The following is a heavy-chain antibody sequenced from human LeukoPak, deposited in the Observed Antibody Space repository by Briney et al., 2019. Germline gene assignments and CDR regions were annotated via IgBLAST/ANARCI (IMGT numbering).Heavy chain of an antibody. V-gene: IGHV1-69*13. J-gene: IGHJ6*03. CDR3: ARDYYGSGRDYYYYYYMDV. CDR1: GGTFSSYA. CDR2: IIPIFGTA. D-gene: IGHD3-10*01. Sequence: GASVKVSCKASGGTFSSYAISWVRQAPGQGLEWMGGIIPIFGTANYAQKFQGRVTITADESTSTAYMELSSLRSEDTAVYYCARDYYGSGRDYYYYYYMDVWGKGTTVTISS.